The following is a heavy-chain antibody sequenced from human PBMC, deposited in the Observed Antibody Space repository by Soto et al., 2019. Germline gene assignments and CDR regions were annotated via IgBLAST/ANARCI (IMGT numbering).Heavy chain of an antibody. CDR1: GGTFSSYT. J-gene: IGHJ4*02. D-gene: IGHD3-10*01. V-gene: IGHV1-69*08. CDR2: IIPILGIA. Sequence: QVQLVQSGAEVKKPGSSVKVSCKASGGTFSSYTISWVRQAPGQGLEWMGRIIPILGIANYAQKFQGRVTITADKSTSTAYMELSSLRSEDTAVYYCARDRWSGDPEPFDYWGQGTLVTVSS. CDR3: ARDRWSGDPEPFDY.